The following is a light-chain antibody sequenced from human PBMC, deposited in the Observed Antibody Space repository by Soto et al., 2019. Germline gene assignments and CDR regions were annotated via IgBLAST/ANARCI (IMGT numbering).Light chain of an antibody. CDR1: QTVTND. V-gene: IGKV3-15*01. CDR3: QQYNNWPRT. Sequence: IVLPQAPDNLSLSPGERVTLSCRASQTVTNDYLAWYQQKDGQAPRLLIYGASSRATGIPARFSGSGSGTEFTLTISSLQSEDSAVYFCQQYNNWPRTFGQGTKVDIK. J-gene: IGKJ1*01. CDR2: GAS.